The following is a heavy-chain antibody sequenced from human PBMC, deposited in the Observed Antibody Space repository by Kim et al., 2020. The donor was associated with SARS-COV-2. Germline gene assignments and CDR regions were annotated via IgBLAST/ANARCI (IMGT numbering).Heavy chain of an antibody. CDR2: IGAAGDT. D-gene: IGHD6-19*01. CDR3: ARGDGYSSGWGAFDI. J-gene: IGHJ3*02. CDR1: GFTFNQYD. V-gene: IGHV3-13*04. Sequence: GGSLRLSCAASGFTFNQYDLHWVRQTAGKGLEWVSGIGAAGDTYYPDSVKGRFSISRDNAKNSLYLQMGSLRAGDTAVYYCARGDGYSSGWGAFDIWGRGTTVTVPS.